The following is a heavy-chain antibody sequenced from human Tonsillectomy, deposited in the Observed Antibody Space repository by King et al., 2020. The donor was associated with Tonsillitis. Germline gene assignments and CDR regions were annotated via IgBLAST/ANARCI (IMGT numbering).Heavy chain of an antibody. J-gene: IGHJ3*02. Sequence: TLKESGPALVKPTQTLRLTCTLSGFSLSTSGMRVSWIRQPPGKALEWLARIDWDDDEFYSTSLKTRLSISADTSKKQVVLTMTNIDPVDTATYYCARHKGERYYEFWSGYDAFEIWGQGTMVTVSS. CDR3: ARHKGERYYEFWSGYDAFEI. CDR2: IDWDDDE. D-gene: IGHD3-3*01. V-gene: IGHV2-70*04. CDR1: GFSLSTSGMR.